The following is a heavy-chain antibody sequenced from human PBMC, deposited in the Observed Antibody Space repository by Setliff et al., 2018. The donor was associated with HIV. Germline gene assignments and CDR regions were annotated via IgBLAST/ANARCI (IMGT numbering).Heavy chain of an antibody. CDR3: ARASLYYFDSTGHLFRALENRGPNGYGFDV. CDR2: TYTSGSA. J-gene: IGHJ3*01. V-gene: IGHV4-59*10. Sequence: PSETLSLTCAVYGGSFSGYYWTWIRQPPGKGLEWIGHTYTSGSANYNPSLKSRVTISVDTSKNQLSLKLSSVTAADTAVYFCARASLYYFDSTGHLFRALENRGPNGYGFDVWGQGTMVTVSS. CDR1: GGSFSGYY. D-gene: IGHD3-22*01.